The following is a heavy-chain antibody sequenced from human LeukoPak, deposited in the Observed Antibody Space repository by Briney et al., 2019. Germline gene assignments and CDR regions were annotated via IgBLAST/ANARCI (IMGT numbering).Heavy chain of an antibody. CDR1: GFTFSTLG. CDR3: ARGRFGLD. CDR2: ISSSGSTI. Sequence: QPGGSLRLPCAASGFTFSTLGMTWVRQAPGKGLEWVSYISSSGSTIYYADSVKGRFTISRDNAKNSLYLQMNSLRVEDTAIYHCARGRFGLDWGQGTLVTVSS. V-gene: IGHV3-48*03. D-gene: IGHD3-10*01. J-gene: IGHJ4*02.